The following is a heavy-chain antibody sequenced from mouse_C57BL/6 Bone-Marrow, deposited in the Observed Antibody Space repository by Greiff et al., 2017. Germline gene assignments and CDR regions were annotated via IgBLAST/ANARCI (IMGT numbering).Heavy chain of an antibody. J-gene: IGHJ2*01. D-gene: IGHD1-1*01. CDR1: GFSFNTYA. V-gene: IGHV10-1*01. CDR3: VRHGGLLFDY. CDR2: IRSKSNNYAT. Sequence: VQLKESGGGLVQPKGSLKLSCAASGFSFNTYAMNWVRQAPGKGLEWVARIRSKSNNYATYYADSVKDRFTISRDDSESMLYLQMNNLKTEDTAMYYCVRHGGLLFDYWGQGTTLTVSS.